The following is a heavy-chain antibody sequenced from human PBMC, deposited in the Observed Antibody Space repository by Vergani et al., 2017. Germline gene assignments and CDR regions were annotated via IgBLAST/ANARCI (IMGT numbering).Heavy chain of an antibody. CDR3: ARDRACSGGSCYSGYYYYYYMDV. J-gene: IGHJ6*03. V-gene: IGHV4-61*01. CDR2: IYYSGST. D-gene: IGHD2-15*01. Sequence: QVQLQESGPGLVKPSQTLSLTCTVSGGSISSGTYYWSWIRQPPGKGLEWIGYIYYSGSTNYNPSLKSRVTISVDTSKNQFSLKLSSVTAADTAVYYCARDRACSGGSCYSGYYYYYYMDVWGKGTTVTVSS. CDR1: GGSISSGTYY.